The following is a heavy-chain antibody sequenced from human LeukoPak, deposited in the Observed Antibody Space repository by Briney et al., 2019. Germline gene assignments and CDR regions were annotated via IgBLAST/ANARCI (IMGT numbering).Heavy chain of an antibody. D-gene: IGHD5-12*01. CDR3: AKGGATICDN. CDR1: GFTFSNYW. CDR2: INSNGSST. V-gene: IGHV3-74*01. J-gene: IGHJ4*02. Sequence: GSLRLSCAASGFTFSNYWMHWVRQAPGKGLVWVSRINSNGSSTSYADSVKGRFTISRDNAKNTLYLQMSSLRAEDTAVYYCAKGGATICDNWGQGTLVTVSS.